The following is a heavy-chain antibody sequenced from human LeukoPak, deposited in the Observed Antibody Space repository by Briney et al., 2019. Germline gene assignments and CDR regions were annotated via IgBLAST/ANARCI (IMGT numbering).Heavy chain of an antibody. V-gene: IGHV1-2*02. D-gene: IGHD6-13*01. CDR1: GDTLTGYY. CDR2: INPNSGDT. J-gene: IGHJ4*02. CDR3: ATSSYSSLSSFY. Sequence: ASVKVSCKASGDTLTGYYIHWVRQAPGQGLEWMGWINPNSGDTTYAQHFQGRVTMTRDTSIRTAYMELSRLRSDDTAVYYCATSSYSSLSSFYWGQGTLVT.